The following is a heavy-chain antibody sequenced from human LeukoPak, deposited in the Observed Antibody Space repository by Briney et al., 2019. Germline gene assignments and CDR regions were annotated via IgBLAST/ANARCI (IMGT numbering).Heavy chain of an antibody. D-gene: IGHD4/OR15-4a*01. CDR1: GFTFSSYS. Sequence: PGGSLRLSCSASGFTFSSYSMNWVRQAQGQGLEWVSYISSSSSTIYYADSVEGRFTISRDNAKNSLYLQMNSLRAEDTAVYYCARQTTVLVWGQGTLVTVSS. J-gene: IGHJ4*02. CDR3: ARQTTVLV. V-gene: IGHV3-48*01. CDR2: ISSSSSTI.